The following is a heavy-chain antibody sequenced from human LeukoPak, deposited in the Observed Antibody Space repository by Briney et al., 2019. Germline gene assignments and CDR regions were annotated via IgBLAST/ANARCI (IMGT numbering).Heavy chain of an antibody. CDR1: GFTFSDYT. D-gene: IGHD1-26*01. J-gene: IGHJ4*02. CDR3: ARDRPYSSSSFDY. CDR2: INTRSSTV. V-gene: IGHV3-48*04. Sequence: GGSLRLSCAASGFTFSDYTMNWVRQAPGRGLEWVSYINTRSSTVYYADSVEGRFTISRDNAKNSLYLQMNSLRVEDAAVYYCARDRPYSSSSFDYWGQGTLVTVSS.